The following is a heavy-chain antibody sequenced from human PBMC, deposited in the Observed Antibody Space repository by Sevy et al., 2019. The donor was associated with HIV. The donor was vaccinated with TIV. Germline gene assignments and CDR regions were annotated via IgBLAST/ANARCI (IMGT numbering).Heavy chain of an antibody. D-gene: IGHD6-19*01. CDR2: IYPGDSDT. CDR1: GYSFTSYW. V-gene: IGHV5-51*01. Sequence: GESLKISCKGSGYSFTSYWIGWVRQMPGKGLEWMGIIYPGDSDTRYSPSFQGQVTISAAKSISTAYLQWSSLKASDTAMYYCARKRGWYEFSGGFDYWGQGTLVTVSS. CDR3: ARKRGWYEFSGGFDY. J-gene: IGHJ4*02.